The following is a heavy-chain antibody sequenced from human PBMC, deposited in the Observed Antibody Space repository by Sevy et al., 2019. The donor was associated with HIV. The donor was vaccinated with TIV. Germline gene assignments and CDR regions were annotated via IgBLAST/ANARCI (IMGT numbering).Heavy chain of an antibody. CDR2: IYYSGST. D-gene: IGHD3-16*02. Sequence: SETLSLTCTVSGGSISSSSYYWGWIRQPPGKGLEWIGSIYYSGSTYYNPSLKSRVTISVDTSKNQFSLKLSSLTAADTAVYYCARHSTIDYDYIWGSYPPDWFDPWGQGTLVTVSS. CDR3: ARHSTIDYDYIWGSYPPDWFDP. V-gene: IGHV4-39*01. J-gene: IGHJ5*02. CDR1: GGSISSSSYY.